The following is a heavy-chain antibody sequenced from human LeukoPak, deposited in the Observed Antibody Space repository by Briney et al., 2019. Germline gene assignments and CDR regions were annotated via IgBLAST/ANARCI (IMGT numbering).Heavy chain of an antibody. V-gene: IGHV1-2*02. CDR1: GYTFTAYY. D-gene: IGHD2-8*01. Sequence: GASVTLSFTSSGYTFTAYYMHWGRQAPGQGLEWMGWINPNSGGTNYAQKFQGRVTMTRDTSISTAYMELSRLRSDDTAVYYCARCANGVCNLPYWGQGTLVTVSS. J-gene: IGHJ4*02. CDR2: INPNSGGT. CDR3: ARCANGVCNLPY.